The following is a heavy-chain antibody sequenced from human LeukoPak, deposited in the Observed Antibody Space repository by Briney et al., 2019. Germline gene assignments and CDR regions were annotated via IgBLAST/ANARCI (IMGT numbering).Heavy chain of an antibody. D-gene: IGHD3-10*01. V-gene: IGHV1-8*01. Sequence: ASVKVSCKASGYTFTSYDINWVRQATGQGLEWMGWMNPNSGNTGYAQKFQGRVTMTRNTSISTAYMALSSLRSEDTAVYYCARRFSGSASPINYWGQGTLVTVSS. CDR2: MNPNSGNT. J-gene: IGHJ4*02. CDR3: ARRFSGSASPINY. CDR1: GYTFTSYD.